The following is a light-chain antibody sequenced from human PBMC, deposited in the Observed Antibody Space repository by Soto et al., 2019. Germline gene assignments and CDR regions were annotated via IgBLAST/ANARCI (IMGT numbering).Light chain of an antibody. J-gene: IGKJ2*01. V-gene: IGKV4-1*01. CDR1: QSVLYSSTNKNY. Sequence: DIVMTQSPDSLAVSLGARATFNCKSSQSVLYSSTNKNYLAWYQHKPGQPPKLLFYWASTRESGVPDRFSGSGSGTDFTLTISSLKAEDVAVYYCQQYYTSPYTFGQGTKLQI. CDR2: WAS. CDR3: QQYYTSPYT.